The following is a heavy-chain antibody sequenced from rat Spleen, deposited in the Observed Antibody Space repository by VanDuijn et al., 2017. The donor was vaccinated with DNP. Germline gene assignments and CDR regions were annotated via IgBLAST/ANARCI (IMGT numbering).Heavy chain of an antibody. V-gene: IGHV5S13*01. J-gene: IGHJ2*01. Sequence: EVKLVESGGGLVQPGRSLKLSCAASGFTFSSYGMVWVRQAPTKGLEWVASISTGGGNTYYRDSVKGRFTISRDNAKSTLYLQMDSLRSEDTATYYCAGRPPPTRGPFDYWGQGVMVTVSS. CDR2: ISTGGGNT. CDR3: AGRPPPTRGPFDY. CDR1: GFTFSSYG. D-gene: IGHD1-4*01.